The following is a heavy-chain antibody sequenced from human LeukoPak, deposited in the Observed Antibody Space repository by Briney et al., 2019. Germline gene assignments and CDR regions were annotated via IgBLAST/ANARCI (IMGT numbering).Heavy chain of an antibody. CDR2: IYYSGST. D-gene: IGHD2-21*01. V-gene: IGHV4-59*01. CDR1: GGSISSYY. CDR3: VRTPRD. Sequence: PSETLSLTCTVSGGSISSYYWSWIRQPPGKGLEWIGYIYYSGSTNYNPSLKSRVTISVDTSKNQFSLKLSSVTAADTAVYYCVRTPRDWGQGILVTVSS. J-gene: IGHJ4*02.